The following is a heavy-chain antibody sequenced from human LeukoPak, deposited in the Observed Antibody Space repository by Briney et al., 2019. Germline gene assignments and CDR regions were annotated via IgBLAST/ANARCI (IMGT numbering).Heavy chain of an antibody. CDR2: INPNSGGT. V-gene: IGHV1-2*02. CDR1: GYTFTGYY. D-gene: IGHD6-19*01. Sequence: GASVKVSCKASGYTFTGYYMHWVRQAPGQGLEWMGWINPNSGGTNYAQKFQGRVTMTRDTSISTAYMELSRLRSDDTAVYYCARASQGQWLGFDYWGQGTLVTVSS. CDR3: ARASQGQWLGFDY. J-gene: IGHJ4*02.